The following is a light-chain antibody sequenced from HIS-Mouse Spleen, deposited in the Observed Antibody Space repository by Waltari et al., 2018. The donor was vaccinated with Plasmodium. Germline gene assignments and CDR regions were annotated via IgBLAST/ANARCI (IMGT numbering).Light chain of an antibody. J-gene: IGKJ1*01. CDR2: AAS. V-gene: IGKV1-39*01. CDR1: QSISSY. Sequence: DIQMTQSPSSLSASVGDRVTITCRASQSISSYLNWYKQKPGKAPKLLIYAASSLQSWVPSRFSGSVSGTDFTLTISSLQPEDFATYYCQQSYSTPWTFGQGTKVEIK. CDR3: QQSYSTPWT.